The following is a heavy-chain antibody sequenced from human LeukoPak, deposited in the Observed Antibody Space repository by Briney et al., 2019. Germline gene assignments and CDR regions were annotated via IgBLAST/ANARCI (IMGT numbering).Heavy chain of an antibody. CDR3: ARTPNRGGFDY. CDR2: IYYSGST. V-gene: IGHV4-59*11. D-gene: IGHD3-10*01. CDR1: GGSISGHY. Sequence: SETLPLTCTVSGGSISGHYWSWIRQPPGKGLEHIGYIYYSGSTNYNPSLKSRVTISVDASKNQFSLKLSSVTAADTAVYYCARTPNRGGFDYWGQGTLVTVSS. J-gene: IGHJ4*02.